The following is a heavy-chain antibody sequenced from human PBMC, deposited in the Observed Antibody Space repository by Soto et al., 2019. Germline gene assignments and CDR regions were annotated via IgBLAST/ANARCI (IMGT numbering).Heavy chain of an antibody. V-gene: IGHV3-30-3*01. Sequence: GGSLRLSCAASGFTFSSYAMHWVRQAPGKGLEWVAVISYDGSNKYYADSVKGRFTISRDNSKNTLYLQMNSLRAEDRAVYYCARDENFVVIAGVGLDYWGQGTLVTVSS. CDR2: ISYDGSNK. J-gene: IGHJ4*02. CDR1: GFTFSSYA. D-gene: IGHD3-3*01. CDR3: ARDENFVVIAGVGLDY.